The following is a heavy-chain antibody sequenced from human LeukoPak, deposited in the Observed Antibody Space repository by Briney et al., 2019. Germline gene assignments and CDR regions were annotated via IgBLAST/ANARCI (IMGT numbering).Heavy chain of an antibody. CDR2: ISYDGSNK. V-gene: IGHV3-30*04. D-gene: IGHD3-10*01. CDR3: ARVAKYYYGSETYYFFEH. CDR1: GFTFSSYA. J-gene: IGHJ4*02. Sequence: GRSLRLSCAASGFTFSSYAMHWVRQAPGKGLEWVAVISYDGSNKYYADSVKGRFTISRDNAKNSLYLQMNSLRVEDTAVYYCARVAKYYYGSETYYFFEHWGQGTPVTASS.